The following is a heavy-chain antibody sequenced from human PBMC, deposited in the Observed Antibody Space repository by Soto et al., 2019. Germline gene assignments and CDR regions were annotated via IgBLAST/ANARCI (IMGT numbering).Heavy chain of an antibody. CDR2: IYYSGST. CDR3: AIGWDLRQQPFDY. V-gene: IGHV4-59*08. Sequence: SETLSLTCTVSGGSISSYYWSWIRQPPGKGLEWIGYIYYSGSTNYNPSLKSRVTISVDTSKNQFSLKLSSVTAADTAVYYYAIGWDLRQQPFDYWGQGTLVTVSS. CDR1: GGSISSYY. J-gene: IGHJ4*02. D-gene: IGHD6-13*01.